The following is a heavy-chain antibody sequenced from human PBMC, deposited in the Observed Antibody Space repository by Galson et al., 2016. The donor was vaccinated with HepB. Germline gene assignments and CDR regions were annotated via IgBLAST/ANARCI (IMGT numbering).Heavy chain of an antibody. V-gene: IGHV3-30-3*01. CDR2: ASSDGSRK. D-gene: IGHD3-22*01. CDR3: ARDQNYYDSNEFDH. J-gene: IGHJ4*02. CDR1: GLTFISYN. Sequence: SLRLSCAVSGLTFISYNMSWVRQAPGKGLEWVAVASSDGSRKYYADSVKGRFTISRDNSKNTLYLQMNSLRTEDTAVYYCARDQNYYDSNEFDHWGQGTLVIVSS.